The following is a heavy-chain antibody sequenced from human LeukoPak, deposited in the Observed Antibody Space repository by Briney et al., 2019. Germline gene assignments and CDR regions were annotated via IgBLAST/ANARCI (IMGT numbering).Heavy chain of an antibody. D-gene: IGHD6-13*01. CDR1: GFTFSDYY. CDR3: ARVQKGIAAAGTGGGWFEP. V-gene: IGHV3-11*01. J-gene: IGHJ5*02. CDR2: IGDSGSTI. Sequence: GGSLRLSCAASGFTFSDYYMAWMRQAPGKGLEWASYIGDSGSTIFYADSVRGQFTISRDNAKKSLYLQMNSLRAEDTAVYYCARVQKGIAAAGTGGGWFEPWGQGTLVTVSA.